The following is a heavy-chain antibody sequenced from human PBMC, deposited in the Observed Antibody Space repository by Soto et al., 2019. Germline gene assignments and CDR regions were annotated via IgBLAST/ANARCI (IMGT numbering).Heavy chain of an antibody. D-gene: IGHD3-10*01. Sequence: GASRKISCEGSGYSFPSQWIGWVRQTPGKGLELMGSIHPAESDTRYSQSFQGQVTISADKSIRTAYLEWSRLKASESAMYYCARIPHSTTSYCDHSSGMDVWGQGTTVNVS. J-gene: IGHJ6*02. CDR1: GYSFPSQW. CDR3: ARIPHSTTSYCDHSSGMDV. V-gene: IGHV5-51*01. CDR2: IHPAESDT.